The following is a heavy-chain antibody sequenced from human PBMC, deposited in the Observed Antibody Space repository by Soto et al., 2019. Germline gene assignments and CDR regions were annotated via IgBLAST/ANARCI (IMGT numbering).Heavy chain of an antibody. J-gene: IGHJ5*02. D-gene: IGHD2-15*01. V-gene: IGHV4-39*01. CDR3: SIDLSRRSPYSIDL. Sequence: SETLSLTCTVSGGSISSSSYYWGWIRQPPGKGLEWIGSIYYSGSTYYNPSLKSRVTISVDTSKNQFSLKLSSVTAADTAVYYCSIDLSRRSPYSIDLSCPGLLVTVFS. CDR1: GGSISSSSYY. CDR2: IYYSGST.